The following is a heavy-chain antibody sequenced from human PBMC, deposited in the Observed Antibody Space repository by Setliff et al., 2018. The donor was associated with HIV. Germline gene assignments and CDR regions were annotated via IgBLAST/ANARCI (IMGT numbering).Heavy chain of an antibody. CDR3: ARDLRFGRIIKTGNFIDR. Sequence: GGSLRLSCAASGFTFSTYGMNGVRQAPGKGLELVAVIWYDGVNKKYADSVKCRFTISRDNSKSTLYLQMNNLRAEDTAVYYCARDLRFGRIIKTGNFIDRWGQGTQVTVSS. J-gene: IGHJ5*02. CDR2: IWYDGVNK. D-gene: IGHD3-9*01. V-gene: IGHV3-33*08. CDR1: GFTFSTYG.